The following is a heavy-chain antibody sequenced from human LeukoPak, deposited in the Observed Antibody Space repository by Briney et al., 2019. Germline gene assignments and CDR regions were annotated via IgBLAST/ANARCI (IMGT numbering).Heavy chain of an antibody. CDR2: IKQDGSEK. J-gene: IGHJ3*02. CDR3: ARGKPSYYYDSSAYFYNGAFDI. CDR1: GFTFSSYW. Sequence: GGSLRLSCAAYGFTFSSYWMSWVRQAPGKGLEWVVNIKQDGSEKYYADSGKGRFTISRDNAKNSLYLQMNSLRADDTAVYYCARGKPSYYYDSSAYFYNGAFDIWGQGTMVTVSS. V-gene: IGHV3-7*01. D-gene: IGHD3-22*01.